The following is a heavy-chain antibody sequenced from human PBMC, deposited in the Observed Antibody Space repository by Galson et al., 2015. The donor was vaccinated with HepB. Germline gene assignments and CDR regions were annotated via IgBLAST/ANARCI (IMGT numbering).Heavy chain of an antibody. CDR3: AAGSGGVVTASRPRLGWFDP. V-gene: IGHV4-59*03. Sequence: ETLSLTCSVSGGSFSSDFWSWIRQAPGKGPEWIGYVYYSGRTIYNPSLKSRVTISVDTSKNQLSLKLISLTAADTAVYYCAAGSGGVVTASRPRLGWFDPWGQGTLVTVSS. J-gene: IGHJ5*02. D-gene: IGHD2-21*02. CDR2: VYYSGRT. CDR1: GGSFSSDF.